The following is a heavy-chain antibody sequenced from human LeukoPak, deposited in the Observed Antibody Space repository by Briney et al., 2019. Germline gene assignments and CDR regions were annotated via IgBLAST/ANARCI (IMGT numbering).Heavy chain of an antibody. Sequence: GGSLRLSCAASGFTFSSYWMPWVRQAPGKGLVWVSRINSDGSSTSYADSVKGRFTISRDNAKNTLYLQMNSLRAEDTAVYYCARDPTVLWFGELLPLDYWGQGTVVTVSS. CDR2: INSDGSST. D-gene: IGHD3-10*01. CDR3: ARDPTVLWFGELLPLDY. V-gene: IGHV3-74*01. CDR1: GFTFSSYW. J-gene: IGHJ4*02.